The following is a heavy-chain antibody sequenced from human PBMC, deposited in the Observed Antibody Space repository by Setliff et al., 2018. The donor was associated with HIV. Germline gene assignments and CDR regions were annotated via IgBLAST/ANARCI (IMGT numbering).Heavy chain of an antibody. Sequence: SGPTLVNPTETLTLTCTVSGFSLSNARMGVSWIRQPPGKALEWLAHIFSNDEKSYSTSLKSRLTISKDTSKSQVVLTRTNMDPVDTATYYCARIDYGDTYYMDVWGKGTTVTVSS. CDR1: GFSLSNARMG. CDR3: ARIDYGDTYYMDV. J-gene: IGHJ6*03. V-gene: IGHV2-26*01. D-gene: IGHD4-17*01. CDR2: IFSNDEK.